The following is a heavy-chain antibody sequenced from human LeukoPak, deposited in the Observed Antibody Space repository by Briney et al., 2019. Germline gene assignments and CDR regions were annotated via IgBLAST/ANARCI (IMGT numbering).Heavy chain of an antibody. J-gene: IGHJ4*02. D-gene: IGHD2-15*01. CDR3: AKDTRGYCSGGSCHMFDY. CDR1: GFTFDDYA. Sequence: GGSLRLSCAASGFTFDDYAMHWVRQAPGKGLEWVSLISGDGGSTYYADSVKGRFTISRDNSKNFLYLQMNSLRTEDTALYYCAKDTRGYCSGGSCHMFDYWGQGTLVTVSS. CDR2: ISGDGGST. V-gene: IGHV3-43*02.